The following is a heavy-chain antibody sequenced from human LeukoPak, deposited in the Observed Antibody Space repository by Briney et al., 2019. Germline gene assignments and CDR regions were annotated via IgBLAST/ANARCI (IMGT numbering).Heavy chain of an antibody. Sequence: GGSLRLSCAASGFTFSSYSMNWVRQAPGKGLEWVSSISSSSSYIYYADSVKGRFTISRDNAKNSLCLQMNSLRGEDTAVYYCARGFDSRFFNYWGRGTLVTVSS. CDR1: GFTFSSYS. CDR2: ISSSSSYI. D-gene: IGHD3-22*01. V-gene: IGHV3-21*01. J-gene: IGHJ4*02. CDR3: ARGFDSRFFNY.